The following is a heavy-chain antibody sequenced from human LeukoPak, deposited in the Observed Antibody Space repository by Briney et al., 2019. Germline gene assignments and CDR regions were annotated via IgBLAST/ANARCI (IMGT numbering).Heavy chain of an antibody. D-gene: IGHD1-26*01. V-gene: IGHV3-23*01. J-gene: IGHJ4*02. CDR1: GFTFSSSA. Sequence: PGGSLRLSCAASGFTFSSSAMSWVRQVPGKGLEWVSGISACGGSTYYADSVRGRFTISTDNSKNTLYVQMNSLRDEDTAVYYCAKDHRWESPHYLDSWGQGTLVTVSS. CDR2: ISACGGST. CDR3: AKDHRWESPHYLDS.